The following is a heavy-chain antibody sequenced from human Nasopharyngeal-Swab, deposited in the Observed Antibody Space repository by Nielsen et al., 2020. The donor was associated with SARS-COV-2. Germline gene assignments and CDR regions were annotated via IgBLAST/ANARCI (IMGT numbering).Heavy chain of an antibody. CDR3: ARETAVAGDYYCDY. J-gene: IGHJ4*02. Sequence: GGSLRLSCAASGFTFSNAWMSWVRQAPGKGLEWVSSISSSSSYIYYADSVKGRFTISRDNAKNSLYLQMNSLRVEDTAVYYCARETAVAGDYYCDYWGQGTLVAVSS. V-gene: IGHV3-21*01. CDR2: ISSSSSYI. D-gene: IGHD6-19*01. CDR1: GFTFSNAW.